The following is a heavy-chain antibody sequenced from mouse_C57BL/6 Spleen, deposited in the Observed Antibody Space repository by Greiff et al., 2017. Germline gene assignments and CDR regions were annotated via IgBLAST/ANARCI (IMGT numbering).Heavy chain of an antibody. CDR2: IDPEDGET. J-gene: IGHJ3*01. CDR1: GFNIKDYY. CDR3: ARNYGSTFWFAY. V-gene: IGHV14-2*01. D-gene: IGHD1-1*01. Sequence: VHVKQSGAELVKPGASVKLSCTASGFNIKDYYMHWVKQRTEQGLEWIGRIDPEDGETKYAPKFQGKATITADTSSNTAYLQLSSLTSEDTAVYYCARNYGSTFWFAYWGQGTLVTVSA.